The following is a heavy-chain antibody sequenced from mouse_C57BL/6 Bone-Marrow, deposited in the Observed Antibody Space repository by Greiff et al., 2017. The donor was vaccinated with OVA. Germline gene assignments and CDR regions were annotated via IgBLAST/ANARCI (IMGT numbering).Heavy chain of an antibody. Sequence: EVQRVESGAELVRPGASVKLSCTASGFNIKDYYMHWVKQRPEQGLEWIGRIDPEDGDTEYAPKFQGKATMTADTSSNTAYLQLSSLTSEDTAVYYCTSYDYDLDWYFDVWGTGTTVTVSS. CDR3: TSYDYDLDWYFDV. V-gene: IGHV14-1*01. CDR2: IDPEDGDT. D-gene: IGHD2-4*01. J-gene: IGHJ1*03. CDR1: GFNIKDYY.